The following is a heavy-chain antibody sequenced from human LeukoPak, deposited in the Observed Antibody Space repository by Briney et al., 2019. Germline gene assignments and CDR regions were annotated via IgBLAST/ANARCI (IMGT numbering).Heavy chain of an antibody. D-gene: IGHD1-26*01. V-gene: IGHV3-7*03. Sequence: GGSLRLSCAASGFTFSSYWMSWVRQAPGKGLEWVANIKQDGSEKYYVDSVKGRFTISRDNAKNSLYLQMNSLRAEDTAVYYCVKDSPPRYSGSPPAYWGQGTLVTVSS. CDR2: IKQDGSEK. CDR3: VKDSPPRYSGSPPAY. CDR1: GFTFSSYW. J-gene: IGHJ4*02.